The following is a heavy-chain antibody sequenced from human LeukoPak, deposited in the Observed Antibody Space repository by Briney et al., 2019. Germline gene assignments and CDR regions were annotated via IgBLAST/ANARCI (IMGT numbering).Heavy chain of an antibody. CDR2: ISSSGGTT. D-gene: IGHD2-2*01. CDR3: AQAGGYCSSTSCFRGY. Sequence: GGSLRLSCAASGFTFSSHAMSWVRQAPGKGLEWVSGISSSGGTTYYADSVKGRFTISRDNSKNTVDLQMNSLRAEDTAVYYCAQAGGYCSSTSCFRGYWGQGTLVTVSS. J-gene: IGHJ4*02. V-gene: IGHV3-23*01. CDR1: GFTFSSHA.